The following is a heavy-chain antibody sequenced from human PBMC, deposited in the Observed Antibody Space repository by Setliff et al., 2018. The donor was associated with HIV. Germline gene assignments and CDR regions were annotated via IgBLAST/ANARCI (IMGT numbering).Heavy chain of an antibody. J-gene: IGHJ2*01. CDR1: GFTFTNRY. V-gene: IGHV3-7*01. CDR2: INEGGSDQ. Sequence: GGSLRLSCAASGFTFTNRYMSWVRQAPGKGLEWVANINEGGSDQYYVDSVKGRFTISRDNAKSTLYLQMNSLRAEDTAVYYCAREDPLTGNWFFDLWGQGTPVTSPQ. D-gene: IGHD1-1*01. CDR3: AREDPLTGNWFFDL.